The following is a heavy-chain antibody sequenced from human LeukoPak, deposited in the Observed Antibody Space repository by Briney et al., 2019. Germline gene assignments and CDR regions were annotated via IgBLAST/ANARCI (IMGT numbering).Heavy chain of an antibody. Sequence: PGGSLRLSCAASGFSLRAYDLIWVRQAPGKGLDWVSIINGEGDIMMYEDSVKGRFTISRDNSKNTFYLQMNSLRVEDTAVYYCAMRDRGYGLDIWGQGTMVTVSS. D-gene: IGHD3-10*01. CDR3: AMRDRGYGLDI. CDR2: INGEGDIM. CDR1: GFSLRAYD. J-gene: IGHJ3*02. V-gene: IGHV3-23*01.